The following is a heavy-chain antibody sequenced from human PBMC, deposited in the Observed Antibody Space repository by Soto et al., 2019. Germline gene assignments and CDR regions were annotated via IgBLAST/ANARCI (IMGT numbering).Heavy chain of an antibody. J-gene: IGHJ4*02. D-gene: IGHD7-27*01. Sequence: QVQRVQSGAEVKKPGASVKVSCKASTYTFTNYDINWFRQATGQGLEWMGWMNPTNGNTGYAQNFQGRVTMTRSTSITTAYTELSSLRSEDTAVYCCANGPRNWGVDYWGQGTLVTVSS. CDR3: ANGPRNWGVDY. CDR1: TYTFTNYD. CDR2: MNPTNGNT. V-gene: IGHV1-8*01.